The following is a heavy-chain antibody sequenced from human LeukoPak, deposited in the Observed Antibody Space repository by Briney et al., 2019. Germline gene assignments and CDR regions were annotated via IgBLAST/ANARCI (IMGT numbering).Heavy chain of an antibody. CDR3: TRGSDYTWGG. J-gene: IGHJ4*01. CDR1: GGSISDSFEHY. CDR2: VHHTGRT. Sequence: SETLSLTCVVSGGSISDSFEHYWSWVRQPPGKGFEWIVEVHHTGRTIYSPSFARRVAISADTSKNQVSLKLTSVTAADTAVYYCTRGSDYTWGGWGQGTLVTVSS. D-gene: IGHD3-10*01. V-gene: IGHV4-4*02.